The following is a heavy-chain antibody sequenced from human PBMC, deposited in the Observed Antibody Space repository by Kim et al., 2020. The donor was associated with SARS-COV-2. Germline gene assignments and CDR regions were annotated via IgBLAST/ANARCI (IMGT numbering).Heavy chain of an antibody. Sequence: GGSLRLSCAASGFTFSSHWMTWVRQAPGKGLEWVASIKQDGSEKHYVDSVKGRFTISRDNAKNSLYLQMDSLRAEDTAVYYCARAASAADWGQGTTVTVS. V-gene: IGHV3-7*01. D-gene: IGHD6-25*01. CDR1: GFTFSSHW. J-gene: IGHJ6*02. CDR3: ARAASAAD. CDR2: IKQDGSEK.